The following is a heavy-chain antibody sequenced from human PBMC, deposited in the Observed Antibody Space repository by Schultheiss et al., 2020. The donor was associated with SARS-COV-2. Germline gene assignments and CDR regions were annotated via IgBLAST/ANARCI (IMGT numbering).Heavy chain of an antibody. D-gene: IGHD3-3*01. CDR3: ARVGGFSHYDFWSGTRGYFDY. J-gene: IGHJ4*02. CDR1: GGSISSGDYY. CDR2: IYYSGST. Sequence: SETLSLTCTVSGGSISSGDYYWSWIRQPPGKGLEWIGYIYYSGSTNYNPSLKSRVTISVDTSKNQFSLKLSSVTAADTAVYYCARVGGFSHYDFWSGTRGYFDYWGQGTLVTVSS. V-gene: IGHV4-61*08.